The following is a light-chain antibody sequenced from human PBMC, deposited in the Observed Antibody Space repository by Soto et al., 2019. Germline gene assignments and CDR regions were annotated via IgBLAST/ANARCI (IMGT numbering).Light chain of an antibody. CDR2: GAS. Sequence: EIVLTQSPGTLSLSPGERATLSCRASQSVSSSYLAWYQQKPGQAPRLLIYGASTRATGIPARFSGSGSGTEFTLTISSLQSDDFAVYYCQQYTNRPPWTFGQGTKVDIK. V-gene: IGKV3-15*01. J-gene: IGKJ1*01. CDR3: QQYTNRPPWT. CDR1: QSVSSSY.